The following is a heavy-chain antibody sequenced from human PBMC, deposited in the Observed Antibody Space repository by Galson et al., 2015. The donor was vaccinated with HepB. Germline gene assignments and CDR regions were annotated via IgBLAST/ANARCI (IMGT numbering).Heavy chain of an antibody. D-gene: IGHD3/OR15-3a*01. CDR1: GYSFTRYG. V-gene: IGHV1-18*01. Sequence: SVKVSCKASGYSFTRYGINWVRRAPGQGLEWMGRISAYSGNTKFAQSLQGRVTMTTDTSTSTAYMELKSLRPDDTALYYCARVGLTYYYFDYWGQGTLVTVSS. J-gene: IGHJ4*02. CDR3: ARVGLTYYYFDY. CDR2: ISAYSGNT.